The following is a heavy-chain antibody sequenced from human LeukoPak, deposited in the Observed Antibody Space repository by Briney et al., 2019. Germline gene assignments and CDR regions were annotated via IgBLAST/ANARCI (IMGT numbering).Heavy chain of an antibody. CDR1: GGSFSGYY. D-gene: IGHD1-26*01. V-gene: IGHV4-34*01. CDR2: INHSGST. CDR3: ARGYVSGSRWNYYYYYMDV. J-gene: IGHJ6*03. Sequence: SETLSLNCAVYGGSFSGYYWSWIRQPPGKGLEWIGEINHSGSTNYNPSLKSRVTISVDTSKSQFSLKLSSVTAADTAVYYCARGYVSGSRWNYYYYYMDVWGKRTTVTVSS.